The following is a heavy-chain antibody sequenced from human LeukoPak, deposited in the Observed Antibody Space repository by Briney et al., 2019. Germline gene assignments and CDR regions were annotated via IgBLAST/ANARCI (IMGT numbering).Heavy chain of an antibody. CDR1: GGSISSGGYY. D-gene: IGHD2-15*01. CDR3: ARVKWSQRSFDY. CDR2: IYYSGST. Sequence: NPSQTLSLTCTVSGGSISSGGYYWSWIRQHPGKGLEWIGYIYYSGSTYYNPSLKSRVTISVDTSKNQFSLKLSSVTAADTAVYYCARVKWSQRSFDYWGQGTLVTVSS. J-gene: IGHJ4*02. V-gene: IGHV4-31*03.